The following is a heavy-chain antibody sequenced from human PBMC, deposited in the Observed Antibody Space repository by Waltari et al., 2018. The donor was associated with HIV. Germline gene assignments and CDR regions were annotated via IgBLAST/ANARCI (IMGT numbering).Heavy chain of an antibody. CDR3: ARGIIAAAGNWFDP. D-gene: IGHD6-13*01. CDR1: GFTVRGND. J-gene: IGHJ5*02. Sequence: EVQWVGSGGGLVQPGGYLRLSSAASGFTVRGNDRSWVRQAPGKGLVWVSVIYSGGSTYYADSVKGRFTISRDNSKNTLYLQMNSLRAEDTAVYYCARGIIAAAGNWFDPWGQGTLVTVSS. CDR2: IYSGGST. V-gene: IGHV3-66*02.